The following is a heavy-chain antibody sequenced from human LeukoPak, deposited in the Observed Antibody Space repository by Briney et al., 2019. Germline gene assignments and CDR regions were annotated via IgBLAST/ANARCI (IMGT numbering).Heavy chain of an antibody. D-gene: IGHD3-10*01. CDR3: ARDPTLRDAWRFGVDY. V-gene: IGHV3-64*02. CDR2: ISSGGSI. J-gene: IGHJ4*02. CDR1: GFTFTDHT. Sequence: TGGSLRLSCVASGFTFTDHTMHWVRQTPGKGLEFVAAISSGGSIHYADSVQGRFTISRDNSKNTIYLQMGSLRPEDMAFYYCARDPTLRDAWRFGVDYWGQGTLVTVSS.